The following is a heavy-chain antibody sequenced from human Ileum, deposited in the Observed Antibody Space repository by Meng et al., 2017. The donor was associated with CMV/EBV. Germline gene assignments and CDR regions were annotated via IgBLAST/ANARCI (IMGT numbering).Heavy chain of an antibody. CDR2: ISGTVAST. D-gene: IGHD3-22*01. J-gene: IGHJ4*02. CDR3: AKDTFQDTSGFYRSEHFDS. V-gene: IGHV3-23*01. CDR1: GFTFSSYA. Sequence: GGSLRLSCAVSGFTFSSYAMSWVRQAPGNGLQWVSAISGTVASTFYPDSVKGRFTISRDNSKNTIYLQMNSLRAEDTAIYYYAKDTFQDTSGFYRSEHFDSWGRGTVVTVSS.